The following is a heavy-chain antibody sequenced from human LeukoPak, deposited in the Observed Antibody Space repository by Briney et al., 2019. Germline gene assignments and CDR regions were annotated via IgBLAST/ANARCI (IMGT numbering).Heavy chain of an antibody. D-gene: IGHD4-17*01. Sequence: SETLSLTCSVFGXSISSTTYXWVWXRQPPGKGLECIASIHYTGRAYYNPSLKSRATISADTSKNHFSLHLRTVTAADTAVYYCARHFDNGDYKKTFDIWGQGTMVTVSS. CDR3: ARHFDNGDYKKTFDI. J-gene: IGHJ3*02. CDR2: IHYTGRA. CDR1: GXSISSTTYX. V-gene: IGHV4-39*01.